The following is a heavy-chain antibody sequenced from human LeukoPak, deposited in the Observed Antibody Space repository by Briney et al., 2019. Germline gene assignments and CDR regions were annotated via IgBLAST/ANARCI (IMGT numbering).Heavy chain of an antibody. V-gene: IGHV1-18*01. CDR2: ISAYNANT. CDR3: ARNPYYYGSGSFENWFDP. J-gene: IGHJ5*02. D-gene: IGHD3-10*01. Sequence: ASVKVSCKASGYTFTSYGISWVRQAPGQGLEWMGWISAYNANTNYAQKLQGRVTMTTDTSTSTAYMELRSLRSDDTAVFCCARNPYYYGSGSFENWFDPWGQGTLVTVSS. CDR1: GYTFTSYG.